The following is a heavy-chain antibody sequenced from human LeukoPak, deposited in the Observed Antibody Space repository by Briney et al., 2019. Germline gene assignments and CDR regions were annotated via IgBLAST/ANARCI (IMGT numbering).Heavy chain of an antibody. Sequence: ASVKVSCKASGGTFSSYAISWVRQAPGQGLEWMGRIIPILGIANYAQKFQGRVTITADKSTSTAYMELSSLRSEDTAVYYCARTYYYDSSGFTPLVFQHSGQGNLVTVSS. D-gene: IGHD3-22*01. CDR3: ARTYYYDSSGFTPLVFQH. V-gene: IGHV1-69*04. CDR2: IIPILGIA. J-gene: IGHJ1*01. CDR1: GGTFSSYA.